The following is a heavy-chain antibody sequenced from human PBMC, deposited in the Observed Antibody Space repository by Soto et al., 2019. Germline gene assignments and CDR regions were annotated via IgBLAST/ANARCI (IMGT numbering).Heavy chain of an antibody. CDR2: INTYNDNT. CDR3: ARGSGSHDY. D-gene: IGHD3-10*01. V-gene: IGHV1-18*01. Sequence: ASVKVSCKASGYTFASYGINWVRQAPGQGLEWMGWINTYNDNTNYAQKLQGRVTMTTDTSTSTVYMELRSLTSGDTAVYYCARGSGSHDYWGQGVQVTVSS. CDR1: GYTFASYG. J-gene: IGHJ4*02.